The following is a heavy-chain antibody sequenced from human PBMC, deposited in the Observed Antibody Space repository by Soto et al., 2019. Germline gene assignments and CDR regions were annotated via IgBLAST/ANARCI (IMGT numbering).Heavy chain of an antibody. CDR1: GYSFNNYL. CDR3: ARLSSYSSNYWYFDL. CDR2: IYPGDSDT. D-gene: IGHD6-19*01. V-gene: IGHV5-51*01. Sequence: PGESLKISCKGSGYSFNNYLIGWVRQMPGKGLEWMGIIYPGDSDTRYSPSFQGQVTISADKSISTAYLQWSSLKASDTAMYYCARLSSYSSNYWYFDLWGRGTLVTVSS. J-gene: IGHJ2*01.